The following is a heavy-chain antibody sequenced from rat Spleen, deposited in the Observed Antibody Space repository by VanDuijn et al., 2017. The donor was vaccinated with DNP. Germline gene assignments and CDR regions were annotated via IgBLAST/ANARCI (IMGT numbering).Heavy chain of an antibody. CDR2: INEDGNTI. Sequence: EVKLVESGGGLVQPGRSLKLSCAASGFNFNDYWMGWVRQAPGKGLEWIGEINEDGNTINYTPSLKDKFTISRDNAQNTLYLQVIKLESEDTAIYYCANDNSGFEYWGQGVMVTVSS. CDR1: GFNFNDYW. CDR3: ANDNSGFEY. J-gene: IGHJ2*01. V-gene: IGHV4-2*01. D-gene: IGHD4-3*01.